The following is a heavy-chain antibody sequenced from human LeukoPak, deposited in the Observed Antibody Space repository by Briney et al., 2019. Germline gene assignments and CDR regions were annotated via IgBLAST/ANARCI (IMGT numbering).Heavy chain of an antibody. CDR3: AKDPEIATILSPADEGCCFDY. CDR2: ISESGGNK. J-gene: IGHJ4*02. Sequence: GGSLRLSCAATGFIFSSYAMRWVRQAPGKGLEWVSAISESGGNKYYADSVKGRFTISRDNSKNTLYLQMNSLRAEDTAVYYCAKDPEIATILSPADEGCCFDYWGQGTLVTVSS. D-gene: IGHD5-24*01. V-gene: IGHV3-23*01. CDR1: GFIFSSYA.